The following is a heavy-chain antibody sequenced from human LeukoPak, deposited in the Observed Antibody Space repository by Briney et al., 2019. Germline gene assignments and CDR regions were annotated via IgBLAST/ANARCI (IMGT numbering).Heavy chain of an antibody. CDR3: ARTYYYGSGSYYYFDY. D-gene: IGHD3-10*01. CDR1: GFTFDDYA. J-gene: IGHJ4*02. V-gene: IGHV3-9*01. CDR2: ISWNSGSI. Sequence: PGGSLRLSCAASGFTFDDYAMHWVRQAPGKGLEWVSGISWNSGSIGYADSVKGRFTISRDNAKNSLYLQVNSLRAEDTALYYCARTYYYGSGSYYYFDYWGQGTLVTVSS.